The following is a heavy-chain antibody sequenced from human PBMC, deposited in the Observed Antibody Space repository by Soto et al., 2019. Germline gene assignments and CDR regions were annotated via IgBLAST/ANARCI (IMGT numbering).Heavy chain of an antibody. Sequence: EMRLLESGGGSVSPGASARLSCLTSGFMFDNYAMSWVRQSPARGLEWVAAISGSGHATYYTQSVRGRFTISRDKSKKAVFLQMNTLSTEDTAIYYCARGRYFDASGGCANYWGLGTLVTVSP. CDR1: GFMFDNYA. CDR3: ARGRYFDASGGCANY. J-gene: IGHJ4*02. CDR2: ISGSGHAT. D-gene: IGHD5-12*01. V-gene: IGHV3-23*01.